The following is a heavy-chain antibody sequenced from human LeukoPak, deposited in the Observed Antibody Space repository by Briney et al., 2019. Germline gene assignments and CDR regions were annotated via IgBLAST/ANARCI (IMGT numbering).Heavy chain of an antibody. CDR2: INPNSGGT. V-gene: IGHV1-2*02. D-gene: IGHD2-15*01. CDR3: AREYCSGGSCSEMLR. CDR1: GYTFTDYY. Sequence: ASVKVSCKASGYTFTDYYMHWVRQAPGQGLQWMGWINPNSGGTSYEQMLQGRVTMTRDTSISTAYMELTRLRSEDTAVYYCAREYCSGGSCSEMLRWGQGTLVTVSS. J-gene: IGHJ4*02.